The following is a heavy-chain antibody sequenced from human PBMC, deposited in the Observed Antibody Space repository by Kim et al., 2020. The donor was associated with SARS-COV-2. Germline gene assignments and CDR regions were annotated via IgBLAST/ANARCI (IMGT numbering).Heavy chain of an antibody. CDR2: TFFWGKS. D-gene: IGHD3-16*01. J-gene: IGHJ4*01. V-gene: IGHV4-39*01. CDR1: GDSITNNSYY. Sequence: SETLSLTCAVSGDSITNNSYYWGWIRQPPGKGLEWIGTTFFWGKSYDSPSLGSRLTTSVDTSKNLISLRLSSVTAADTAFYFCVGLYDTGWPYF. CDR3: VGLYDTGWPYF.